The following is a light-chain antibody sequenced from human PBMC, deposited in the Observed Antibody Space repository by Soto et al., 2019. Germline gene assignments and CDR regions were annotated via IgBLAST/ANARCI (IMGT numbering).Light chain of an antibody. J-gene: IGKJ4*01. CDR2: GAS. CDR3: QQYXNWPPT. Sequence: EIVMTQSPATLSVSPGERATLSCRASQSVSSNLAWYQQKPGQAPRLLIYGASTRATGIPARFSGSGSGTEFTLTISSLQSEDFAXYYCQQYXNWPPTFGGGTKVEIK. CDR1: QSVSSN. V-gene: IGKV3-15*01.